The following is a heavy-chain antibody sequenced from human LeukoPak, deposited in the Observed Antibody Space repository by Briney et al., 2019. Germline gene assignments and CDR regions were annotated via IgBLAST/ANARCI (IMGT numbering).Heavy chain of an antibody. D-gene: IGHD2-2*01. Sequence: ASVKVSCTASGYTFTGYYVHWVRQAPGQGLEWMGWINPNRGGTSYAQKFHGRVTMTRETSISTAYMELSSLKSDDTALYYCARADCSDNTCHGMCHYWGQGTLVTVSS. CDR3: ARADCSDNTCHGMCHY. V-gene: IGHV1-2*02. CDR1: GYTFTGYY. CDR2: INPNRGGT. J-gene: IGHJ4*02.